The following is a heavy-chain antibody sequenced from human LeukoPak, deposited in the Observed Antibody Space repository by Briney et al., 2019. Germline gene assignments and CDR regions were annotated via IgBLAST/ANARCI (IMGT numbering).Heavy chain of an antibody. J-gene: IGHJ4*02. D-gene: IGHD6-13*01. CDR2: ISAYNGNT. Sequence: ASVKVSCKSSGYTFTNYGISWVRQAPGQGLEWMGWISAYNGNTNYAQKIQGRVTMTTDTSTNTAYMELRSLRSDDTAVYYRARGSLGSSWYGGYYFDYWGQGTLVTVSS. CDR1: GYTFTNYG. CDR3: ARGSLGSSWYGGYYFDY. V-gene: IGHV1-18*01.